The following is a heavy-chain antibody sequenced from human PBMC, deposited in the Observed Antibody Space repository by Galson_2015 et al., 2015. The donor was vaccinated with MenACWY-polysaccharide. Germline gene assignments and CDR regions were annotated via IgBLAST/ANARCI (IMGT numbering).Heavy chain of an antibody. Sequence: SVKVSCKASGYTFTNYYIHWVRQAPGQGLEWLGFINPSGGSTSYAQKFQGRVTMTRDTSTGTVYVDLSSLRSEDTAVYYCARDAASGLDYWGHGTLVTVSS. D-gene: IGHD3-10*01. J-gene: IGHJ4*01. V-gene: IGHV1-46*01. CDR1: GYTFTNYY. CDR2: INPSGGST. CDR3: ARDAASGLDY.